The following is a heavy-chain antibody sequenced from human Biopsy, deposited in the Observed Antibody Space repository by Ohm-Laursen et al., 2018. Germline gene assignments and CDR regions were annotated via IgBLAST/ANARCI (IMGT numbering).Heavy chain of an antibody. D-gene: IGHD3-9*01. CDR1: GGTFSNYA. V-gene: IGHV1-69*05. J-gene: IGHJ6*02. CDR3: ASQTPRNPNILTGAFHYDMAV. Sequence: SSVKVSCNVPGGTFSNYAVSWVRQAPGQGLEWMGGIVTFFGTVKYAQRFQGRLTITTDRSTDTAYMELSSLTSEDTAVYYCASQTPRNPNILTGAFHYDMAVWGQGTTVTVSS. CDR2: IVTFFGTV.